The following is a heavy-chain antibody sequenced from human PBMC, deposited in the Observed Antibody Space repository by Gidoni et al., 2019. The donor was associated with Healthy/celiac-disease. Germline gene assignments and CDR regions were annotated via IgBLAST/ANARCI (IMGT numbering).Heavy chain of an antibody. CDR3: ARDSSFTGGYCSSTSCYHDAFDI. CDR2: ISAYNGNT. D-gene: IGHD2-2*01. V-gene: IGHV1-18*01. CDR1: GYTVTSYG. Sequence: QVQLVQSGAEVKKPGASVKVSCKASGYTVTSYGISWVRQAPGQGLAWVGWISAYNGNTNYAQKLQGRVTMTTDTSTSTAYMELRSLRSDDTAVYYCARDSSFTGGYCSSTSCYHDAFDIWGQGTMVTVSS. J-gene: IGHJ3*02.